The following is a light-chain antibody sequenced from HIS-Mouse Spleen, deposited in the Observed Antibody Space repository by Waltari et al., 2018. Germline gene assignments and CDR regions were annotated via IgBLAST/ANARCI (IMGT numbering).Light chain of an antibody. J-gene: IGLJ3*02. CDR2: EGS. CDR3: CSYAGSSTWV. CDR1: SSDVGSYNS. Sequence: QSALTQPASVSGSPGQSITISCPGTSSDVGSYNSVSWYQKHPGKAPKLMIYEGSKRPSGVSNRFSGSKSGNTASLTISGLQAEDEADYYCCSYAGSSTWVFGGGTKLTVL. V-gene: IGLV2-23*01.